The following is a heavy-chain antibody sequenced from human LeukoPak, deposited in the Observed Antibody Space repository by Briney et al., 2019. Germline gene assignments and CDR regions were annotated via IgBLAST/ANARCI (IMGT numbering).Heavy chain of an antibody. CDR2: IYYSGST. J-gene: IGHJ4*02. Sequence: LRLSCAASGFTFSSYSMNWVRQAPGKGLEWIGYIYYSGSTYYNPSLKSQVTISVDTSKNQFSLKLSSVTAADTAVYYCARDRSGYSQYYFDYWGQGTLVTVSS. CDR1: GFTFSSYS. V-gene: IGHV4-31*02. CDR3: ARDRSGYSQYYFDY. D-gene: IGHD5-12*01.